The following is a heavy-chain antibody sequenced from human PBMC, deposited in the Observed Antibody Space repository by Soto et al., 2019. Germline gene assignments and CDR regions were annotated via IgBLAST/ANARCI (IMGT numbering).Heavy chain of an antibody. CDR2: ISYSSSTI. J-gene: IGHJ4*02. V-gene: IGHV3-48*02. CDR3: ARATDY. CDR1: GFTFSSYS. Sequence: VQLVESGGGLVQPGGSLRLSCAASGFTFSSYSMNWVRQAPGKGLGWVSYISYSSSTIYYADSVRGRFTITREKAKNSLYLQMNSLRDEDTAVYYFARATDYWGQGTLVTVSS.